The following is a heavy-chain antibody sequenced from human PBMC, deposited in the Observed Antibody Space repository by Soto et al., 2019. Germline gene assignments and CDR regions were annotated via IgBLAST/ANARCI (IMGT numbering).Heavy chain of an antibody. V-gene: IGHV3-30*18. Sequence: GSLRLSCAASGFTFSSYGMHWVRQAPGKGLEWVAVISYDGSNKYYADSVKGRFTISRDNSKNTLYLQMNSLRAEDTAVYYCAKLPVTTSFDYWGQGTLVTVSS. CDR2: ISYDGSNK. CDR3: AKLPVTTSFDY. D-gene: IGHD4-4*01. CDR1: GFTFSSYG. J-gene: IGHJ4*02.